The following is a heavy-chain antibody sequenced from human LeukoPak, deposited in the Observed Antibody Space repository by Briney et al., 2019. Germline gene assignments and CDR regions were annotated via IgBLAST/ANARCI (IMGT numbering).Heavy chain of an antibody. J-gene: IGHJ4*02. CDR1: GYTFITYY. CDR2: INPSGGTT. Sequence: GASVKVSCKASGYTFITYYMHWVRQAPGQGLEWMGVINPSGGTTSYAQKFQARVTMTRDTSTSTVYMELSSLRSEDTAVYYCARGTGLGGDYVSNWSQGTLVTVSS. V-gene: IGHV1-46*01. CDR3: ARGTGLGGDYVSN. D-gene: IGHD4-17*01.